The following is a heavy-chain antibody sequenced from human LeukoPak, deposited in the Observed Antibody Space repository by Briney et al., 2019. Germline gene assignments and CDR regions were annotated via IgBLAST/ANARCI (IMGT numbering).Heavy chain of an antibody. J-gene: IGHJ6*02. CDR2: IHTSGYT. CDR3: ARLGQITMVRGQSYYYHSMDV. Sequence: KSSETLSLTCIVSGASISSHYWSWIRQPPGKGLEWIGYIHTSGYTNYNPSLQSRVTISTDISENQFSLKLTSVTAADTAVYYCARLGQITMVRGQSYYYHSMDVWAQGTTVTVSS. D-gene: IGHD3-10*01. V-gene: IGHV4-4*08. CDR1: GASISSHY.